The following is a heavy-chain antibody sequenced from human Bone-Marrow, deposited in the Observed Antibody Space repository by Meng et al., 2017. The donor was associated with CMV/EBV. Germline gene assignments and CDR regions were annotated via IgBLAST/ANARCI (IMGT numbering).Heavy chain of an antibody. CDR2: ISAYNGNT. D-gene: IGHD3-10*01. CDR1: GYTFTSYG. V-gene: IGHV1-18*01. Sequence: ASGKVSCKASGYTFTSYGISWVRQAPGQGLEWMGWISAYNGNTNYAQKLQGRVTMTTDTSTSTAYMELRGLRSDDTAVYYCARASGVGSGSYYNPYYYYYYGMDVWGQGTTVTVSS. CDR3: ARASGVGSGSYYNPYYYYYYGMDV. J-gene: IGHJ6*02.